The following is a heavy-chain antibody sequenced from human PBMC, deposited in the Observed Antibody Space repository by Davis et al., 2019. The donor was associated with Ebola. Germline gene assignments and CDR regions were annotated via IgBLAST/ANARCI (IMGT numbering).Heavy chain of an antibody. V-gene: IGHV5-51*01. D-gene: IGHD6-19*01. CDR2: IFPGDSDA. Sequence: GESLKISCKASGYRFTDYWIGWVRQMPGKGLEWMGIIFPGDSDARYSPSFEGQVTSSADKSISTIYLQWSSLKASDTGIYYCASQIGGAVAGFDYWGQGTLVTVSS. J-gene: IGHJ4*02. CDR1: GYRFTDYW. CDR3: ASQIGGAVAGFDY.